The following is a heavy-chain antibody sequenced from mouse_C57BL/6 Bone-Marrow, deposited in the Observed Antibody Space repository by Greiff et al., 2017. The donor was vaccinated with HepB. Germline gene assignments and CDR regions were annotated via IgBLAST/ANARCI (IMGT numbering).Heavy chain of an antibody. CDR3: ARDAGARTGTFDV. J-gene: IGHJ1*03. V-gene: IGHV7-1*01. CDR2: SRNKANDYTT. D-gene: IGHD4-1*01. Sequence: EVQGVESGGGLVQSGRSLRLSCATSGFTFSDFYMEWVRQAPGKGLEWIAASRNKANDYTTEYSASVKGRFIVSRDTSQSILYLQMNALRAEDTAIYYCARDAGARTGTFDVWGTGTTVTVSS. CDR1: GFTFSDFY.